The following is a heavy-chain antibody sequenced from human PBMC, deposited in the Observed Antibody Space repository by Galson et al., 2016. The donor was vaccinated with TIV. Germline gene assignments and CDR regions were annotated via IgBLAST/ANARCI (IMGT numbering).Heavy chain of an antibody. V-gene: IGHV3-66*02. J-gene: IGHJ6*02. CDR3: ARKRRYCGNNCYLYYYYGMDV. CDR1: GFTVSDNF. CDR2: ISAGGTT. Sequence: SLRLSCAASGFTVSDNFMTWVRQAPGRGLEWVSLISAGGTTSYADSVQGRFTVSRDGSENTLYLQMSSLRPEDTAVYYCARKRRYCGNNCYLYYYYGMDVWGQGTTVTVS. D-gene: IGHD2-21*02.